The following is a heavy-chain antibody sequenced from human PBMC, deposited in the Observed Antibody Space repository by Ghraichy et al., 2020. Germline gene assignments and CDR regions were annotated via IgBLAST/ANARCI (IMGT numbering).Heavy chain of an antibody. CDR3: ARDVGYCADC. Sequence: GGSLRLSCAASGFSFSSYWMTWVRQAPGKGLEWVANINQDATDKNYVDSVKGRFNISRDNAKNSLYMQMNRLRAEDTAVYYCARDVGYCADCWGQGTLVTVSS. J-gene: IGHJ4*02. CDR1: GFSFSSYW. D-gene: IGHD2-15*01. V-gene: IGHV3-7*01. CDR2: INQDATDK.